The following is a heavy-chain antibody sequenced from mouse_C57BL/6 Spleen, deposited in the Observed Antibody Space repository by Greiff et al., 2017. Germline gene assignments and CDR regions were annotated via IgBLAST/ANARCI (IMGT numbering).Heavy chain of an antibody. CDR1: GFTFSSYA. CDR3: ARDHGGLQFAY. D-gene: IGHD3-1*01. CDR2: ISDGGSYT. V-gene: IGHV5-4*01. J-gene: IGHJ3*01. Sequence: EVQRVESGGGLVKPGGSLKLSCAASGFTFSSYAMSWVRQTPEKRLEWVATISDGGSYTYYPDNVKGRFTISRDNAKNNLYLQMSHLKSEDTAMYYCARDHGGLQFAYWGQGTLVTVSA.